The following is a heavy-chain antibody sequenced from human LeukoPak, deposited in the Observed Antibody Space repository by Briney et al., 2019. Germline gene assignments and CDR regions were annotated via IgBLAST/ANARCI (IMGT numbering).Heavy chain of an antibody. CDR2: ISGSGGST. J-gene: IGHJ4*02. D-gene: IGHD3-22*01. CDR1: GISFSSHG. Sequence: GGSLRLSCAASGISFSSHGMHWVRQAPGKGLEWVSAISGSGGSTYYADSVKGRFTISRDNSKNTLFLQMNSLRAEDTAVYYCARVDSSGYFYWPDYWGQGTLVTVSA. V-gene: IGHV3-23*01. CDR3: ARVDSSGYFYWPDY.